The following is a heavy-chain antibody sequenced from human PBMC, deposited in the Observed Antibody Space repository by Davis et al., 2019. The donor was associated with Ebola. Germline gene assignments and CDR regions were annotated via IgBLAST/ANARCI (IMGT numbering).Heavy chain of an antibody. V-gene: IGHV1-8*03. J-gene: IGHJ4*02. CDR2: MNPNSGNT. CDR3: ARASPGSYSYYFDY. D-gene: IGHD1-26*01. CDR1: GYTFTSYD. Sequence: ASVKVSCKASGYTFTSYDINWVRQATGQGLEWMGWMNPNSGNTGYAQKFQGRVTITRNTSISTAYMELSSLRSEDTAVYYCARASPGSYSYYFDYWGQGTLVTVSS.